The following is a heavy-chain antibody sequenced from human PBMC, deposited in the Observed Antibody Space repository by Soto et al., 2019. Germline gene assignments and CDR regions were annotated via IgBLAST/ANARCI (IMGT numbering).Heavy chain of an antibody. Sequence: EVQLVESGGGLVQPGGSLRLSCAASGFTFSSYWMHWVRQAPGKGLVWVSRINSDGSSTSYADSVKGRFTISRDNAKNTLYLQMNSLRPEDTAVYYCARDLDILTGYYVFWFDPWGQGTLVTVSS. CDR3: ARDLDILTGYYVFWFDP. D-gene: IGHD3-9*01. V-gene: IGHV3-74*01. J-gene: IGHJ5*02. CDR1: GFTFSSYW. CDR2: INSDGSST.